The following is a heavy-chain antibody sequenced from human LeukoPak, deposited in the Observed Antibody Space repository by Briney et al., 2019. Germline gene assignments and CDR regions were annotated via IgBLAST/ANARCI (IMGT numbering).Heavy chain of an antibody. Sequence: GGSLRLSCAASGFTFSSYGMSWVRQAPGKGLEWVSDLSGSGGSTSYADSVKGRFTISRDNSKNTLYLLMNSLRAEDTAVYYCAKTMVGYEFDYWGQETPVTVSS. V-gene: IGHV3-23*01. CDR2: LSGSGGST. J-gene: IGHJ4*02. CDR3: AKTMVGYEFDY. CDR1: GFTFSSYG. D-gene: IGHD5-12*01.